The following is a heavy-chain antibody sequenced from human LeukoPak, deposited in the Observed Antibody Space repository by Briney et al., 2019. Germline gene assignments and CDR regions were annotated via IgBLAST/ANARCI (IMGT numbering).Heavy chain of an antibody. V-gene: IGHV4-4*07. J-gene: IGHJ1*01. CDR1: GGSISSYY. Sequence: PSETLSLTCTVSGGSISSYYWSWIRQPAGKGLEWIGSIYTSGSTNYNPSLKSRVTMSVDTSKNQFSLKLSSVTAADTAVYYCARGRYDFGSGAYLTGAENCGQRAPGT. CDR2: IYTSGST. D-gene: IGHD3-3*01. CDR3: ARGRYDFGSGAYLTGAENCGQ.